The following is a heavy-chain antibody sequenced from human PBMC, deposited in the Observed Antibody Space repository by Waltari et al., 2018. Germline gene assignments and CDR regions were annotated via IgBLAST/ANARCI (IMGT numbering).Heavy chain of an antibody. V-gene: IGHV4-4*02. D-gene: IGHD3-10*01. CDR2: IYHSGST. CDR3: ASGGVAGSGSRPFDY. J-gene: IGHJ4*02. CDR1: GASISSSNW. Sequence: QVQLQESGPGLVKPSGTLSLTCAVSGASISSSNWWSWVLQPPGKGLEWIGEIYHSGSTNYNPSLKSRVTISVDKSKNQFSLKLSSVTAADTAVYYCASGGVAGSGSRPFDYWGQGTLVTVSS.